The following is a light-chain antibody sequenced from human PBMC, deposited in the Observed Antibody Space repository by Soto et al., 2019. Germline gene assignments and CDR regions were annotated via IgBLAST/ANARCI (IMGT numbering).Light chain of an antibody. CDR2: DAS. CDR3: QQRSNWLT. V-gene: IGKV3-11*01. J-gene: IGKJ4*01. Sequence: EIVLTQSPATLSLSPWERATLSCWASQSVSSYLAWYQQKPGQAPRLLIYDASNRATGIPARFSGSGSGTDFTLTISSLEPEDFAVYYCQQRSNWLTFGGGTKVEIK. CDR1: QSVSSY.